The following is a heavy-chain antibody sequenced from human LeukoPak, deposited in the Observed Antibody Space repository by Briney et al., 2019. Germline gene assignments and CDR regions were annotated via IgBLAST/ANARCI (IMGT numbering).Heavy chain of an antibody. CDR3: ARGFSWFDF. D-gene: IGHD6-13*01. J-gene: IGHJ4*02. Sequence: GGSLRLSCAASGFTFSTYWMSWVRQAPGKGLEWVANIKQDGSEKYYVDSVKGRFTISRDNAENSLYMQMNSLRAEDTAVYYCARGFSWFDFWGQGTLVTVST. V-gene: IGHV3-7*01. CDR1: GFTFSTYW. CDR2: IKQDGSEK.